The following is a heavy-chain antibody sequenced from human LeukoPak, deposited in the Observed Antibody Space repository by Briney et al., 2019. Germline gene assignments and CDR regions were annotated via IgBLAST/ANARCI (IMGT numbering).Heavy chain of an antibody. V-gene: IGHV3-9*03. CDR2: ISWNSGSI. CDR3: AKGVYSSSSRGWFDP. Sequence: PGGSLRLSCAASGFTFDDYAMHWVRQAPGKGLEWVSGISWNSGSIGYADSVKGRFTISRDNAKNSLYLQMNSLRAEDMALYYCAKGVYSSSSRGWFDPWGQGTLVTVSS. D-gene: IGHD6-6*01. CDR1: GFTFDDYA. J-gene: IGHJ5*02.